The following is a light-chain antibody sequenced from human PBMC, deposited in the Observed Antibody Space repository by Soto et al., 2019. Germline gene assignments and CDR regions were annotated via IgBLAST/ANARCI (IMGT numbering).Light chain of an antibody. CDR3: QQYNNWPMWT. V-gene: IGKV3-11*01. Sequence: EIVLTQSPATLSLSPGDTATLSCRASETTSGYLAWYQQKPGQAPRLLIYDASNRATGIPARFSGSGSGTDFTLTISSLEPEDFAVYYCQQYNNWPMWTFGQGTKVDIK. J-gene: IGKJ1*01. CDR1: ETTSGY. CDR2: DAS.